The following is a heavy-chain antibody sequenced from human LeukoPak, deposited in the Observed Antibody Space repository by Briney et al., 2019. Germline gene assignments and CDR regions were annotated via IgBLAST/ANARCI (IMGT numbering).Heavy chain of an antibody. V-gene: IGHV1-69*13. J-gene: IGHJ4*02. CDR3: ARRPMVRGADHFDY. CDR2: IIPIFGTA. Sequence: SVKVSCKASGGTFSSYAISWVRQAPGQGLEWMGGIIPIFGTANYAQKFQGRVTITADESTSTAYMELSSLRSEDTAVYYCARRPMVRGADHFDYWGQGTLVIVSS. CDR1: GGTFSSYA. D-gene: IGHD3-10*01.